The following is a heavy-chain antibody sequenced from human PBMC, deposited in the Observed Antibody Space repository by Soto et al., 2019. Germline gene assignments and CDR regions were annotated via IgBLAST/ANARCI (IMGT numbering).Heavy chain of an antibody. V-gene: IGHV3-23*01. D-gene: IGHD3-22*01. CDR2: ISDSGSNT. J-gene: IGHJ4*02. CDR1: GFTFSSYA. Sequence: GGSLRLSCAASGFTFSSYAMSWVRQAPGKGLEWVSGISDSGSNTYYADSVKGRFTISRDNSKNTLYLQMNSLRAEDTAVYYCANRNYYDSSGYYYFYYFDYWGQGTLVTVSS. CDR3: ANRNYYDSSGYYYFYYFDY.